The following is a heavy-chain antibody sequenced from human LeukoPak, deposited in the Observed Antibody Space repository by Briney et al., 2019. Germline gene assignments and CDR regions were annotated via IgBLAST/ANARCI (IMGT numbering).Heavy chain of an antibody. CDR3: TTEGQSEWEPHLRYGFDI. J-gene: IGHJ3*02. D-gene: IGHD1-26*01. V-gene: IGHV3-15*01. Sequence: PGGSLRLSCAASGFTFSKAWMSWVRQAPGKGLEWVGRIKSKTDGGTTDYAAPVKGRFTISRDDSKNTLYLQMNSLKTEDTAVYYCTTEGQSEWEPHLRYGFDIWGQGTMVTVSS. CDR1: GFTFSKAW. CDR2: IKSKTDGGTT.